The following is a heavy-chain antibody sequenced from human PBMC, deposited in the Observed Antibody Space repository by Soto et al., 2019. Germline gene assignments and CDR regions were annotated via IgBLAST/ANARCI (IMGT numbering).Heavy chain of an antibody. J-gene: IGHJ4*02. V-gene: IGHV3-23*01. CDR1: GFTFTTYT. CDR3: AKDSAAMIRVGYDY. D-gene: IGHD3-16*01. Sequence: EVQLLESGGGLVQPGGSLRLSCAASGFTFTTYTMSWVRQAPGKGLEWVSAITGSGASTYYADSVKGLFTISRDNSKNTLYRQMNSLRAEDTGVYYCAKDSAAMIRVGYDYWGQGTLVTLSS. CDR2: ITGSGAST.